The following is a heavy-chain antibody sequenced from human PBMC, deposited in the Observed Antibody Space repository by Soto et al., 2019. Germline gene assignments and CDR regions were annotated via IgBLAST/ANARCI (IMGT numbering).Heavy chain of an antibody. J-gene: IGHJ4*02. CDR1: GGYISSGDYY. CDR2: IYYSGST. D-gene: IGHD5-12*01. Sequence: TSETLSLTCTVFGGYISSGDYYRSWIRQPPGKGLEWIGYIYYSGSTYYNPSLKSRVTISVDTSKNQFSLKLSSVTAADTAVYYCARCRDGYNSASFDYWGQGTLVTVSS. CDR3: ARCRDGYNSASFDY. V-gene: IGHV4-30-4*02.